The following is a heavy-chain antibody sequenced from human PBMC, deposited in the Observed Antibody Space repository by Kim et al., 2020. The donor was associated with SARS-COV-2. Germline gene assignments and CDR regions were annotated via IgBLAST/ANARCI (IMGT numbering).Heavy chain of an antibody. Sequence: ASVKVSCKASGYTFTSYGISWVRQAPGQGLEWMGWISAYNGNTNYAQKLQGRVTMTTDTSTSTAYMELRSLRSDDTAVYYCARGYYYGSGSYYPPPFYYYSGMDVWGQGTTVTVAS. CDR3: ARGYYYGSGSYYPPPFYYYSGMDV. J-gene: IGHJ6*02. CDR1: GYTFTSYG. D-gene: IGHD3-10*01. V-gene: IGHV1-18*04. CDR2: ISAYNGNT.